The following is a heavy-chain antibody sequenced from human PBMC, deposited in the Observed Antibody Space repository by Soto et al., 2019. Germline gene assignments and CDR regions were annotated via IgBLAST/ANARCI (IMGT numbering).Heavy chain of an antibody. CDR2: IIPIFGTA. CDR1: GGTFSSYA. Sequence: QVQLVQSGAEVKKPGSSVKVSCKASGGTFSSYAISWVRQAPGQGLEWMGGIIPIFGTANYAQKFQGRVTITADESTSTGYMELSSLRSEDTAVYYCASWNHPGYCSGGSCYATYYYGMDVWGQGTTVTVSS. CDR3: ASWNHPGYCSGGSCYATYYYGMDV. J-gene: IGHJ6*02. V-gene: IGHV1-69*01. D-gene: IGHD2-15*01.